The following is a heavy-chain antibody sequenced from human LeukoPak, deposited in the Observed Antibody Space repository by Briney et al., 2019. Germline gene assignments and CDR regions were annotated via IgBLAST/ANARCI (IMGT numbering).Heavy chain of an antibody. Sequence: PGGSLRLSCAASGFTFSSYSMNWVRQAPGKGLEWVSSISSSSSYIYYADLVKGRFTISRDNAKNSLYLQMNSLRAEATAVYYCARDGDYYDSSGYYPHFDYWGQGTLVTVSS. D-gene: IGHD3-22*01. CDR3: ARDGDYYDSSGYYPHFDY. CDR1: GFTFSSYS. V-gene: IGHV3-21*01. J-gene: IGHJ4*02. CDR2: ISSSSSYI.